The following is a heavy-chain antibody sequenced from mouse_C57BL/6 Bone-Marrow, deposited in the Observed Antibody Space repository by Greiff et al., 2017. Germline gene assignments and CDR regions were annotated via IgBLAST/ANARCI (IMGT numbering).Heavy chain of an antibody. Sequence: EVMLVESGGGLVQPGGSLKLSCAASGFTFSDYGMAWVRQAPRKGPEWVAFLSNLAYSIYYADTVTGRFTISRENAKNTLYLEMSSLRSEDTAMYYCAIRGKAMDYWGQGTSVTVSS. CDR1: GFTFSDYG. CDR2: LSNLAYSI. J-gene: IGHJ4*01. V-gene: IGHV5-15*01. D-gene: IGHD2-1*01. CDR3: AIRGKAMDY.